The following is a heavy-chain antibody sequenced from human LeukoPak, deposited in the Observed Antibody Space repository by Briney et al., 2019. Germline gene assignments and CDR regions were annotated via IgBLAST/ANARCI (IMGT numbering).Heavy chain of an antibody. Sequence: SQTLSLTCTVSGGSISSGSYYWSWVRQPAGKGLEWIGRIYTSGSTDYNPSLKSRVTISGDTSRNQFSLKLTSVTAADTAVYYCAVSSSTADFDPWGQGTLVTVSS. J-gene: IGHJ5*02. CDR1: GGSISSGSYY. CDR2: IYTSGST. D-gene: IGHD6-6*01. V-gene: IGHV4-61*02. CDR3: AVSSSTADFDP.